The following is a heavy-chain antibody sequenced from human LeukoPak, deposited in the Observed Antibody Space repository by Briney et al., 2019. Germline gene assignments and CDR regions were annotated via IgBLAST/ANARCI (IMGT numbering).Heavy chain of an antibody. CDR1: GGSISSYY. Sequence: PSETLSLTCTVSGGSISSYYWSWIRQPAGKGLEWIGRIYTSGSTNYNPSLKSRVTMSVDTSKNQFSLKLSSVTAADTAVYYCAREFVVPAANKEDYYYYGMDVWGQGTTVTVSS. D-gene: IGHD2-2*01. CDR2: IYTSGST. V-gene: IGHV4-4*07. CDR3: AREFVVPAANKEDYYYYGMDV. J-gene: IGHJ6*02.